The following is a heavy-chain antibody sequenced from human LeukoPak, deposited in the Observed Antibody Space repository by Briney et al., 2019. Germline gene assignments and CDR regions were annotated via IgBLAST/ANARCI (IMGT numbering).Heavy chain of an antibody. CDR1: GFTFSSYG. V-gene: IGHV3-33*06. J-gene: IGHJ4*02. CDR3: AKDPHPYYDILTGYYDY. CDR2: IWYDGSNK. Sequence: GRSLRLSCAASGFTFSSYGMHWVRQAPGKGLEWVAVIWYDGSNKYYADSVKGRFTISRDNSKNTLYLQMNSLRAEDTAVYYCAKDPHPYYDILTGYYDYWGQGTLVTVSS. D-gene: IGHD3-9*01.